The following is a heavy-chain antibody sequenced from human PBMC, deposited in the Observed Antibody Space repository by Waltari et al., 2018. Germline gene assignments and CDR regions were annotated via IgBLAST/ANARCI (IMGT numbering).Heavy chain of an antibody. D-gene: IGHD6-13*01. Sequence: EVQLVESGGGLVQPGGSLRLSCAASGFTFSSYAMSWVRQAPGKGLEWVSAISGSGGSTYDADSVKGRFTISRDNSKNTRYLQMNSLRAEDTAVYYCAKDIWAAGSITLLDYWGQGTLVTVSS. CDR1: GFTFSSYA. J-gene: IGHJ4*02. CDR2: ISGSGGST. CDR3: AKDIWAAGSITLLDY. V-gene: IGHV3-23*04.